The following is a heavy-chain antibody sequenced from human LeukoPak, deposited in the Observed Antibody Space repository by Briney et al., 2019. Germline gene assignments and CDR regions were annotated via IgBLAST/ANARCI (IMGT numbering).Heavy chain of an antibody. Sequence: PGGSLRLSCAASGFTFSSYGMSWVRQAPGKGLEWVSTISDGGGGTYYADSVKGRFTISRDNSKDTLSLQMNSLRAEDTAVYYCAKDIAQGYTFGSIEQDYWGQGTLVTVSS. V-gene: IGHV3-23*01. D-gene: IGHD5-18*01. CDR2: ISDGGGGT. CDR3: AKDIAQGYTFGSIEQDY. J-gene: IGHJ4*02. CDR1: GFTFSSYG.